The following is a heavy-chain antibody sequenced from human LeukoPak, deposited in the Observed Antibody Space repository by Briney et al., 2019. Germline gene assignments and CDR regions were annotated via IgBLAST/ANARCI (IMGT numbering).Heavy chain of an antibody. CDR1: GFIFSDYS. J-gene: IGHJ4*02. Sequence: PGGSLRLSCAASGFIFSDYSMTWVRQAPGKGLEWVSSISTGSRYINYADSLEGRFTISRDNAKNLLFLQLNSLRDEDTAVYYCARGDDFYDGSGPYYFDFWGQGALVSVSS. D-gene: IGHD3-22*01. CDR3: ARGDDFYDGSGPYYFDF. V-gene: IGHV3-21*01. CDR2: ISTGSRYI.